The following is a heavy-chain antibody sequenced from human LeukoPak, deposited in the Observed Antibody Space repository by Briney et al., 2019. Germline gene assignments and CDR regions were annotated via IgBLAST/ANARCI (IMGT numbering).Heavy chain of an antibody. V-gene: IGHV3-7*01. J-gene: IGHJ4*02. D-gene: IGHD6-13*01. CDR1: GFTFSSYW. Sequence: GGSPRLSCAASGFTFSSYWMSWVRQASGKGLEWVANIKQDGSEKYYVDSVKGRFTISRDNAKNSLYLQMNSLRAEDTAVYYCVMYSRADYWGQGTLVTVSS. CDR3: VMYSRADY. CDR2: IKQDGSEK.